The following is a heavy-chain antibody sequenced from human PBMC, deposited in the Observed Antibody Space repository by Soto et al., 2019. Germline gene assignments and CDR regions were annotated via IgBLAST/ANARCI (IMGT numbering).Heavy chain of an antibody. Sequence: QVQLQQWGAGLLKPSETLSLTCAVYGGSFSGYYWSWIRQPPGKGLEWIGEINHSGSTNYNPSLRSRGPLSVDTSNNPLSLTLSSVTAADTAVYYGAVTTVTTDWFDPWGQGTLVTVSS. V-gene: IGHV4-34*01. D-gene: IGHD4-17*01. CDR3: AVTTVTTDWFDP. CDR1: GGSFSGYY. J-gene: IGHJ5*02. CDR2: INHSGST.